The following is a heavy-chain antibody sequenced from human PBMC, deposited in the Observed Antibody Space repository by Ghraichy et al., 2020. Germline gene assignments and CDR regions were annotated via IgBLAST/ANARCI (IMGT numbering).Heavy chain of an antibody. CDR3: ARSVQYYDVWSGYPPARFDP. V-gene: IGHV4-39*07. CDR2: MYYSGST. J-gene: IGHJ5*02. CDR1: GGSISSSSYY. D-gene: IGHD3-3*01. Sequence: GSLSLTCTVSGGSISSSSYYWGWIRQPPGKGLECIGSMYYSGSTYYNASLKSRVTISVDTSKNQFSLKLSSVTAADTAVYYCARSVQYYDVWSGYPPARFDPWGQGTLVTVSS.